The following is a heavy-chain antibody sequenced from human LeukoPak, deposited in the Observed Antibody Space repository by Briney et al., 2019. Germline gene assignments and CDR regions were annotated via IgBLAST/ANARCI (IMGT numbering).Heavy chain of an antibody. Sequence: SETLSLTCAVYGGSFSGYYWSWIRQPPGKGLEWIGEINHSGSTNYNPSLKSRVPISVDTSKNQFSLKLSSVTAADTAVYYCARPHGSSHGRAFDIWGQGTMVTVSS. CDR2: INHSGST. D-gene: IGHD2-15*01. J-gene: IGHJ3*02. CDR3: ARPHGSSHGRAFDI. V-gene: IGHV4-34*01. CDR1: GGSFSGYY.